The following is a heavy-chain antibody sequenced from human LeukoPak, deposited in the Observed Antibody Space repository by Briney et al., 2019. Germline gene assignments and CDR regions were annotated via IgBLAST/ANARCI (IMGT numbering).Heavy chain of an antibody. Sequence: PGGSLRLSCAASGFTFSSYWMSWARQAPGKGLEWVASINHNGNVNYYVDSVKGRFIISRDNAKNSLYLQMSNLRAEDTAVYFCARGGGLDVWGQGATVTVSS. CDR3: ARGGGLDV. CDR1: GFTFSSYW. V-gene: IGHV3-7*03. D-gene: IGHD3-16*01. J-gene: IGHJ6*02. CDR2: INHNGNVN.